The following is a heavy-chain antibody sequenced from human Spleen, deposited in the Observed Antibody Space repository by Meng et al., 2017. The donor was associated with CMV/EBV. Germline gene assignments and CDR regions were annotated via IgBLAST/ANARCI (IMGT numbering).Heavy chain of an antibody. J-gene: IGHJ5*02. CDR2: VYHSGST. Sequence: CAVSGGSISSTRWWSWVRQPPGKGLEWIGEVYHSGSTNYNPSLGSRVSISLDTSKNHFSLKLTSVTAADTAVYYCARFRVTSHRFDPWGQGALVTVSS. CDR3: ARFRVTSHRFDP. CDR1: GGSISSTRW. V-gene: IGHV4-4*02. D-gene: IGHD3-3*01.